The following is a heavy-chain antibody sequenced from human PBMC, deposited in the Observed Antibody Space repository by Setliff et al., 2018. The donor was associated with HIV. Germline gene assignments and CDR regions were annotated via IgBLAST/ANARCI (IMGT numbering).Heavy chain of an antibody. CDR1: GDSISSGSLY. CDR3: ARERLSRLGFDY. V-gene: IGHV4-61*09. J-gene: IGHJ4*02. D-gene: IGHD1-1*01. Sequence: SETLSLTCTVSGDSISSGSLYWSWIRQPAGKGLEWIGHIYTGGNANYNPSLQSRVTISVDTSKNQFSLMLGSMTAADTAVYYCARERLSRLGFDYWGQGTLVTVSS. CDR2: IYTGGNA.